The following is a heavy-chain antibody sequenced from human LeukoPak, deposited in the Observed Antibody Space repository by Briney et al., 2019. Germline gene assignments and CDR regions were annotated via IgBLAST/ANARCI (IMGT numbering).Heavy chain of an antibody. CDR3: ASGGSGSASS. D-gene: IGHD6-19*01. CDR2: FSGNGVST. V-gene: IGHV3-23*01. CDR1: GFTFSSYA. J-gene: IGHJ4*02. Sequence: PGGSLRLSCAASGFTFSSYAMIWVRQAPGKGLEWVSVFSGNGVSTYYADSVKGRFTISRDNAKNSLYLQMNSLRAEDTAVYYCASGGSGSASSWGQGTLVTVSS.